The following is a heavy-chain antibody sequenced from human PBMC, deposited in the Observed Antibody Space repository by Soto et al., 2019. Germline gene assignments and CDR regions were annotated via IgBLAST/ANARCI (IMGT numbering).Heavy chain of an antibody. CDR2: ISYDGSNK. V-gene: IGHV3-30-3*01. CDR3: ARDGEGYCSGGSCYEAFDI. J-gene: IGHJ3*02. CDR1: GFTFSSYA. D-gene: IGHD2-15*01. Sequence: GGSLRLSCAASGFTFSSYAMHWVRQAPGKGLEWVAVISYDGSNKYYADSVKGRFTISRDNSKNTLYLQMNSLRAEDTAVYYCARDGEGYCSGGSCYEAFDIWGQGTMVTVSS.